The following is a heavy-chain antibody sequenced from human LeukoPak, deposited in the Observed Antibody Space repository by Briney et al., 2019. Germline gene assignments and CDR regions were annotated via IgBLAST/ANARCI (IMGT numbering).Heavy chain of an antibody. CDR3: ARKAYCGGDCYSFDY. CDR2: ISSSGSTI. V-gene: IGHV3-48*04. Sequence: PGGSLRLSCAASGFTFSSYWMSWVRQAPGKGLEWVSYISSSGSTIYYADSVKGRFTISRDNAKNSLYLQMNSLRAEDTAVYYCARKAYCGGDCYSFDYWGQGTLVTVSS. D-gene: IGHD2-21*01. J-gene: IGHJ4*02. CDR1: GFTFSSYW.